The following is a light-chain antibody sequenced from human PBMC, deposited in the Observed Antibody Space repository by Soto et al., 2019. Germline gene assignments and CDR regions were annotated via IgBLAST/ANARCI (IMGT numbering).Light chain of an antibody. CDR1: QHIFSS. CDR3: QESFFVLGT. V-gene: IGKV1-39*01. CDR2: GAS. Sequence: IQMTQSPSSLSASLGDSVTITCRAGQHIFSSLNWYQQTPGKPPKLLIFGASNLPLGVPSRFSGGGSGTEFTLTITKLEREDFATYYCQESFFVLGTFGRGTRVEL. J-gene: IGKJ1*01.